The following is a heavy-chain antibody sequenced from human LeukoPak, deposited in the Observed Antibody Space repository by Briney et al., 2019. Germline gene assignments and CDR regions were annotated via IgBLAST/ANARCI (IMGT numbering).Heavy chain of an antibody. D-gene: IGHD6-6*01. J-gene: IGHJ6*02. Sequence: GGSLSLSCAASGFTFSSNAISWVRQAPGKGLEWVSYISSSGSTIYYADSVKGRFTISRDNAKNSLYLQMNSLRAEDTAVYYCARDQKRPHYYYGMDVWGQGTTVTVSS. V-gene: IGHV3-48*03. CDR3: ARDQKRPHYYYGMDV. CDR2: ISSSGSTI. CDR1: GFTFSSNA.